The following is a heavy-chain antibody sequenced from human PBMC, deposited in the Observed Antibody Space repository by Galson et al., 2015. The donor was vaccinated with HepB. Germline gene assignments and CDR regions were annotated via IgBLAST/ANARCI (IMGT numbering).Heavy chain of an antibody. Sequence: SVKVSCKASGYTFTSYGISWVRQAPGQGLEWMGWISAYNGNTNYAQKLQGRVTMTTDTSTSTAYMELRSLRSDDTAVYYCARDPIYHSSGWYWGHYGMDVWGQGTTVTVSS. CDR1: GYTFTSYG. CDR2: ISAYNGNT. CDR3: ARDPIYHSSGWYWGHYGMDV. V-gene: IGHV1-18*04. J-gene: IGHJ6*02. D-gene: IGHD6-19*01.